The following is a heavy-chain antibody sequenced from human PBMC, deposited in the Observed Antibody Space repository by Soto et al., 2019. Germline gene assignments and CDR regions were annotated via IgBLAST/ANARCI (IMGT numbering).Heavy chain of an antibody. Sequence: PGGSLRLSCAASGFTFSSYWMHWVRQAPGKGLVWVSRINSDGSSTSYADSVKGRFTISRDNAKNTLYLQMNSLRAEDTAVYYCAREYGYYDILIDYYMDVWGKGTTVTVSS. J-gene: IGHJ6*03. CDR1: GFTFSSYW. CDR2: INSDGSST. CDR3: AREYGYYDILIDYYMDV. D-gene: IGHD3-9*01. V-gene: IGHV3-74*01.